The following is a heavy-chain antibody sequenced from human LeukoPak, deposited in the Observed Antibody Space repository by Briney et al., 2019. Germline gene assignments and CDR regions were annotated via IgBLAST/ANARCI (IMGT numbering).Heavy chain of an antibody. CDR1: GFTFSNYG. D-gene: IGHD6-13*01. J-gene: IGHJ3*01. CDR3: AKGGYSSGWYERDDAFEV. CDR2: ISYDVNNK. Sequence: GGSLRLSCTASGFTFSNYGMHWVRQAPGKGLGWVAVISYDVNNKHYADSVKGRFTISRDNSKNTLYLQMNSLRADDTAVYYCAKGGYSSGWYERDDAFEVWGQGTMVTVSS. V-gene: IGHV3-30*18.